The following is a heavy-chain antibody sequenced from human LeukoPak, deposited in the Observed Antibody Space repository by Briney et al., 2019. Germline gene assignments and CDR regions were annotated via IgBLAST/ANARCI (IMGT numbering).Heavy chain of an antibody. CDR1: GGSFSGYY. CDR2: INHSGST. Sequence: SETLSLTCAVYGGSFSGYYWSWIRQPPGKGLEWIGEINHSGSTNYNPSLKSRVTISVDTSKNQFSLKLSSVTAADTAVYYCARAMVRGVSLGGWFDPWGQGTLVTVSS. CDR3: ARAMVRGVSLGGWFDP. D-gene: IGHD3-10*01. V-gene: IGHV4-34*01. J-gene: IGHJ5*02.